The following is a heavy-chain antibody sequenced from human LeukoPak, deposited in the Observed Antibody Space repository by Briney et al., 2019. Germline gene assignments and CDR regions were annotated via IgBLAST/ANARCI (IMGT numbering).Heavy chain of an antibody. CDR3: ARMDPYDILTGYHLNFDY. CDR1: GFSLSASGMR. V-gene: IGHV2-70*04. CDR2: LDWDDDK. Sequence: SGPTLVNPTQTLTLTFTFSGFSLSASGMRVSWIRQPPGKALEWLSRLDWDDDKFYSTSLKTRLTISKDTSKNQVVLTMTNMDPVDTATYYCARMDPYDILTGYHLNFDYWGQGTLVTVSS. J-gene: IGHJ4*02. D-gene: IGHD3-9*01.